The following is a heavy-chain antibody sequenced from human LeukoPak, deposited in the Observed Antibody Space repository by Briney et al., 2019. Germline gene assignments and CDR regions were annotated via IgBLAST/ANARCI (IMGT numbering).Heavy chain of an antibody. CDR2: INHSGST. V-gene: IGHV4-34*01. D-gene: IGHD2-2*01. CDR1: GGSFSGYY. Sequence: SETLPLTCAVYGGSFSGYYWSWIRQPPGKGLEWIGEINHSGSTNYNPSLKSRVTISVDTSKNQFSLKLSSVTAADTAVYYCARDGGGYCSSTSCPRNDYWGQGTLVTVSS. CDR3: ARDGGGYCSSTSCPRNDY. J-gene: IGHJ4*02.